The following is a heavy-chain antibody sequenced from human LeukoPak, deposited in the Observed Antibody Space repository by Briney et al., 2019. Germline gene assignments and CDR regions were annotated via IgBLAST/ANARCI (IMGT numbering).Heavy chain of an antibody. CDR1: GFTFSSYA. J-gene: IGHJ4*02. V-gene: IGHV3-30-3*01. D-gene: IGHD6-13*01. Sequence: GRSLRLSCAASGFTFSSYAMHWVRQAPGKGLEWVAVISYDGSNKYYADSVKGRFTISRDNSKNTLYLQVNSLRAEDTAVYYCASSSSSWYGPSDYWGQGTLVTVSS. CDR2: ISYDGSNK. CDR3: ASSSSSWYGPSDY.